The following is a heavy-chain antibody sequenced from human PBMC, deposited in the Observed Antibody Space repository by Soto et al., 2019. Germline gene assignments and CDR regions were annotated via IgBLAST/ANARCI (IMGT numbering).Heavy chain of an antibody. CDR3: ASGIQLWLRRLTNGYSG. J-gene: IGHJ4*02. CDR1: GGTFSTYA. D-gene: IGHD5-18*01. V-gene: IGHV1-69*12. CDR2: IIPMFGTA. Sequence: QVQLVQSGAEVKKPESSVKVSCKAPGGTFSTYAISWVRQAPGQGLEWMGGIIPMFGTANYAQRFQDRVTITADESTNTVDMELSSMRSEDTAVYFCASGIQLWLRRLTNGYSGWGQGTLVTVSS.